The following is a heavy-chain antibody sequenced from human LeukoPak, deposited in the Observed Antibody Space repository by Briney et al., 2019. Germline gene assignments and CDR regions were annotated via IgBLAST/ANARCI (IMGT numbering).Heavy chain of an antibody. D-gene: IGHD2-2*01. V-gene: IGHV1-46*01. CDR3: ARDQRVRAGVI. CDR1: VYTFATSL. Sequence: APVKPSPSPAVYTFATSLVPTWGQSPGQGLEWMGIINPSGGSTSYAQKFQGRVTMTRDTFTSTVYMELSSLRSEDTAVYYCARDQRVRAGVIWGQRPLVTVSS. CDR2: INPSGGST. J-gene: IGHJ4*02.